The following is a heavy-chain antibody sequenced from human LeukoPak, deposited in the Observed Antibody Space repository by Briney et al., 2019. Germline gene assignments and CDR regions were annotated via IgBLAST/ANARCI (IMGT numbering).Heavy chain of an antibody. V-gene: IGHV3-11*04. CDR2: ISSSGSTV. CDR3: ARENYDYVWGSFGY. Sequence: LSLTCTVSGGSISSSIYYWGWIRQAPGKGLEWVSYISSSGSTVYYADSVQGRFTISRDNAKNSLYLQMNSLRAEDTAVYYCARENYDYVWGSFGYWGQGTLVTVSS. J-gene: IGHJ4*02. D-gene: IGHD3-16*01. CDR1: GGSISSSIYY.